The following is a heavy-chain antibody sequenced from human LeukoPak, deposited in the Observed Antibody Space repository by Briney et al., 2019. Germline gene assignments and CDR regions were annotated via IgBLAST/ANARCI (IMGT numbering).Heavy chain of an antibody. CDR2: INEDGSIT. J-gene: IGHJ6*02. Sequence: GGSLRLSCAVSGFTFRTYWMHWVRQVPGEGLVWVSRINEDGSITNYADSVKGRFSISRDNAKNTLYLQMNSLRAEDTAVYYCARAQVDYNNGPGSQGYYSYGMDVWGQGTTVTVSS. CDR3: ARAQVDYNNGPGSQGYYSYGMDV. CDR1: GFTFRTYW. V-gene: IGHV3-74*01. D-gene: IGHD4-11*01.